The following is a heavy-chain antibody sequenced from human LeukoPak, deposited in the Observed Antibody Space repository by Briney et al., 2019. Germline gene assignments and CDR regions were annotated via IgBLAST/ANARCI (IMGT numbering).Heavy chain of an antibody. CDR1: GFTFSSYG. V-gene: IGHV3-30*18. CDR2: ISYDGSNK. D-gene: IGHD4-17*01. CDR3: AKDKSDYEFDY. Sequence: GRSLRLSCAASGFTFSSYGMHWVRQAPGKGLEWVAVISYDGSNKYCADSVKGRFTISRDNSKNTLYLQMNSLRAEDTAVYYCAKDKSDYEFDYWGQGTLVTVSS. J-gene: IGHJ4*02.